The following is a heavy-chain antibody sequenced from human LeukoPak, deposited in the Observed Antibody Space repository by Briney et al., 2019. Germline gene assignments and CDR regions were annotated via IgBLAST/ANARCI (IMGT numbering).Heavy chain of an antibody. CDR2: ISPIFGTA. J-gene: IGHJ4*02. CDR1: GGTFISYA. D-gene: IGHD5-12*01. V-gene: IGHV1-69*13. CDR3: ASGGGYSGYDWFDY. Sequence: SVKVSCKASGGTFISYAISWVRQAPGQGLEWMGGISPIFGTANYAQKFQGRVTITADESTSTAYMELSSLRSEDTAVYYCASGGGYSGYDWFDYWGQGTLVTVSS.